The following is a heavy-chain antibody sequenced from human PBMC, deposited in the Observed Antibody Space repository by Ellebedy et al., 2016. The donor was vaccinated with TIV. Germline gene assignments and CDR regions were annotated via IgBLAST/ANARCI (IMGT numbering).Heavy chain of an antibody. Sequence: MPGGSLRLSCTVSGGSISSSNYYWGWIRQPPGKGLEWIGSIYSSGSTYYNPSLKSRLSISVDTSKNQFSLNLTSVTAADRAVYYCVRGLGIARFWGQGTLVTVSS. J-gene: IGHJ4*02. D-gene: IGHD6-13*01. V-gene: IGHV4-39*07. CDR2: IYSSGST. CDR1: GGSISSSNYY. CDR3: VRGLGIARF.